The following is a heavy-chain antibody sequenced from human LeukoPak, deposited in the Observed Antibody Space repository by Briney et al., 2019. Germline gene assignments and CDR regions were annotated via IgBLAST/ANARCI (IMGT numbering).Heavy chain of an antibody. CDR1: GGSFSGYY. J-gene: IGHJ6*02. D-gene: IGHD2-8*02. CDR2: INHRGST. CDR3: ARCPLVEGPYYYYGMDV. Sequence: PSETLSLTCAVYGGSFSGYYWSWIRQPPGKGLEWIGEINHRGSTNYNPSLKRRVTMSVDTSKNQFSLKLSSVTAADTAVYYCARCPLVEGPYYYYGMDVWGQGTTVTVSS. V-gene: IGHV4-34*01.